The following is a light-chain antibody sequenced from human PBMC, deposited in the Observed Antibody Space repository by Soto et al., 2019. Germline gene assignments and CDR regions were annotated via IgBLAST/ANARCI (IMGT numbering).Light chain of an antibody. Sequence: DILLTQSPATLSLSPGDRVTLSCRAGQSVGGWLAWYQQRPGEAPRLLIYDASDRATGIPARFSGSGSGTKFSLAITSLQPEDLAVYYCQQYGTLSLTFGGGTKVDI. V-gene: IGKV3-11*01. J-gene: IGKJ4*01. CDR3: QQYGTLSLT. CDR2: DAS. CDR1: QSVGGW.